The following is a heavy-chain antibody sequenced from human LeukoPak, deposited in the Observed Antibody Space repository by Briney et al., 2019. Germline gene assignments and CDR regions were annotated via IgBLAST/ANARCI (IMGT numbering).Heavy chain of an antibody. CDR1: GFLFITYW. Sequence: PGGALLLSCAPSGFLFITYWMSGVRQAPGKGLEWVANIKQDGSEQYYVDSVKGRFTVSRDNAMNSLYLQMNSLRAEDTAVYYCAREDGHNTFDYWGQGTLVTVSS. D-gene: IGHD5-24*01. V-gene: IGHV3-7*01. CDR2: IKQDGSEQ. J-gene: IGHJ4*02. CDR3: AREDGHNTFDY.